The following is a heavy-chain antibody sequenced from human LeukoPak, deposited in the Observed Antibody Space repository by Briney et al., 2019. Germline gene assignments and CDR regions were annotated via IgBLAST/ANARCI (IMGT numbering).Heavy chain of an antibody. Sequence: GASVKVSCKASGYTFTSYDINWVRQATGQGLEWMGWMNPNSGNTGYAQKFQGRVTMTRNTSISTAYMELSSLRSEDTAVYYCATMGYIAVAGTYYFDYWGQGTLVTVSS. J-gene: IGHJ4*02. D-gene: IGHD6-19*01. CDR1: GYTFTSYD. CDR2: MNPNSGNT. CDR3: ATMGYIAVAGTYYFDY. V-gene: IGHV1-8*01.